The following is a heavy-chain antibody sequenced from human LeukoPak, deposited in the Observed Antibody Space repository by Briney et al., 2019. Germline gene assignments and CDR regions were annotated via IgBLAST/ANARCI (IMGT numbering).Heavy chain of an antibody. CDR3: TTLDSDY. V-gene: IGHV3-73*01. J-gene: IGHJ4*02. Sequence: PGGSLRLSCAASGFTFSGSDMHWVRQASGKGLEWVGRIRIKTNSYATAYAASVKGRFTISRDDSKNTAYLQMNSLKTEDTAVYYCTTLDSDYWGQGTLVTVSS. CDR1: GFTFSGSD. CDR2: IRIKTNSYAT.